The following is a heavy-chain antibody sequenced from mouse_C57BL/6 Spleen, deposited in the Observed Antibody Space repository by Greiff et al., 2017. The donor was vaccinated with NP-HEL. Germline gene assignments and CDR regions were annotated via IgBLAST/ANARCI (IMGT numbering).Heavy chain of an antibody. D-gene: IGHD1-1*01. J-gene: IGHJ3*01. CDR1: GYTFTDYN. CDR3: ARPGYYGSSSFAY. V-gene: IGHV1-18*01. CDR2: INPNNGGT. Sequence: EVQLQQSGPELVKPGASVKIPCKASGYTFTDYNMDWVKQSHGKSLEWIGDINPNNGGTIYNQKFKGKATLNVDKSSSTAYMELRSLTSEDTAVYYCARPGYYGSSSFAYWGQGTLVTVSA.